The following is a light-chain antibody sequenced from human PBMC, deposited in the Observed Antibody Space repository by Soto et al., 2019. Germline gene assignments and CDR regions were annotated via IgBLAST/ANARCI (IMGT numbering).Light chain of an antibody. J-gene: IGKJ2*01. V-gene: IGKV3-11*01. CDR3: QQRSNWHPT. CDR1: QSVSSY. CDR2: DAS. Sequence: EIVLTQSPATLSLSPGERATLSCRASQSVSSYLAWYQQKPGQAPRLLIYDASNRATGIPARVSGSGSGTDGTLTISSLEPEDVAVYYWQQRSNWHPTWGQGTKLEIK.